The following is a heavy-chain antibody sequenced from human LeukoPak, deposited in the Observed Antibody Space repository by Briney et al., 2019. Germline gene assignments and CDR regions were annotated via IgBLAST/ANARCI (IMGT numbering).Heavy chain of an antibody. D-gene: IGHD2-15*01. V-gene: IGHV4-39*01. J-gene: IGHJ4*02. CDR3: VAAVAAIDY. CDR2: IYYSGST. CDR1: GGSISSSSYY. Sequence: SETLSLTCTVSGGSISSSSYYWAWIRQPPGKGLEWIGCIYYSGSTYYNSSLKSRVTISVDTSKNQFSLKLTSVTAAETAVYYCVAAVAAIDYWGQGTLVTVSS.